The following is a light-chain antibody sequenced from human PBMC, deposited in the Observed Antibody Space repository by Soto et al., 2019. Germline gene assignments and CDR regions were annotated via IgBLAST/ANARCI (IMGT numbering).Light chain of an antibody. V-gene: IGLV2-18*02. Sequence: QSALTQPPSVSGSPGQSVTISCTGTSSDVGTYNRVSWYQQPPGTAPKLMIYEVSNRPSGVPERFSGSKSGNTASLTISGLQAEDEADYYCSSYTGSGALLFGGGTKVTVL. CDR2: EVS. CDR1: SSDVGTYNR. J-gene: IGLJ3*02. CDR3: SSYTGSGALL.